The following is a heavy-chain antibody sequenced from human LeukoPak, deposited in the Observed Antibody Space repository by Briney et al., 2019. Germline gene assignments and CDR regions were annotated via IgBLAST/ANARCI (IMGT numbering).Heavy chain of an antibody. CDR2: IYHSGNT. V-gene: IGHV4-4*09. Sequence: SETLSLTCNVSGASMSSNYWSWIRQPPGKGLEWIGYIYHSGNTNYGPSLESRVTMSVDESKNQFSLKVNFVSAADTAVYYCASTRRAAVAGRFDSWGQGTLVTVSS. D-gene: IGHD6-19*01. CDR1: GASMSSNY. CDR3: ASTRRAAVAGRFDS. J-gene: IGHJ4*02.